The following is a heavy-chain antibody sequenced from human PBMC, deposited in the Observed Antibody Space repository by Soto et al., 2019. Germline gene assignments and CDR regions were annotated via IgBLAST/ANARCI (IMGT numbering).Heavy chain of an antibody. CDR3: ARGPLWFGESPDYYYGMDV. J-gene: IGHJ6*02. V-gene: IGHV1-46*01. CDR1: GYIFTSYY. Sequence: GASVKVSCKASGYIFTSYYMHWVRQAPGQGLEWMGIINPSGGSTSYAQKFQGRVTMTRDTSTSTVYMELSSLRSEDTAVYYCARGPLWFGESPDYYYGMDVWGQGTTVTVSS. D-gene: IGHD3-10*01. CDR2: INPSGGST.